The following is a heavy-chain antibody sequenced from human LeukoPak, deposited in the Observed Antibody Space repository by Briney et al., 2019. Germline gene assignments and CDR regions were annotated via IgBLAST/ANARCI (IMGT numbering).Heavy chain of an antibody. J-gene: IGHJ6*03. V-gene: IGHV3-48*01. D-gene: IGHD5-12*01. Sequence: GGSLRLSCAASGFTFSSYSMNWVRQAPGKGLEWVSYISSSSSTIYYADSVKGRFTISRDNAKNSLYLQMNSLRAEDTAVYYCGREKGGDKGATASYYFYMDGLGKGTTVTVSS. CDR2: ISSSSSTI. CDR1: GFTFSSYS. CDR3: GREKGGDKGATASYYFYMDG.